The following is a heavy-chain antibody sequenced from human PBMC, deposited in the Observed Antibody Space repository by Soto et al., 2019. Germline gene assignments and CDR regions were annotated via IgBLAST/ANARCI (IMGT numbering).Heavy chain of an antibody. CDR1: GGSISSYY. CDR3: ARDAGKPRYYFDY. CDR2: IYYSGST. V-gene: IGHV4-59*01. Sequence: SETLSLTCTVSGGSISSYYWSWIRQPPGKGLEWIGYIYYSGSTNYNPSLKSRVTISVDTSKNQFSLKLSSVTAADTAVYYCARDAGKPRYYFDYWGQGTLVTVSS. J-gene: IGHJ4*02.